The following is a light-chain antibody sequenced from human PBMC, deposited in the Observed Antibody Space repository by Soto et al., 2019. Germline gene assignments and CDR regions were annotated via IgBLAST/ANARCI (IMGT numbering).Light chain of an antibody. CDR3: QQYSDSPPT. J-gene: IGKJ1*01. CDR1: QSVTSTY. Sequence: EIVLTQSPDTLSWSPLEVAAVSFMASQSVTSTYFAWYQQKSGQPPRLLISGTSNRATGIPDRFSGSGSGTDFTLTISRLEPADFAMYYCQQYSDSPPTFGQGTKVDIK. V-gene: IGKV3-20*01. CDR2: GTS.